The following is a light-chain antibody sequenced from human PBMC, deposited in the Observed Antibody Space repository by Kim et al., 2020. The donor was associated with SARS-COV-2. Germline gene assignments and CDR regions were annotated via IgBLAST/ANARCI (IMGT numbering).Light chain of an antibody. V-gene: IGLV3-21*04. CDR1: NIGSKS. CDR3: QVWDSSSDHRV. J-gene: IGLJ3*02. CDR2: YDS. Sequence: SYELTQPPSVSVAPGKTARITRGGNNIGSKSVHWYKQKPGQAPVLVIYYDSDRPSGIPERFSGSNSGNTATLTISRVEAGDEADYYCQVWDSSSDHRVFGGGTQLTVL.